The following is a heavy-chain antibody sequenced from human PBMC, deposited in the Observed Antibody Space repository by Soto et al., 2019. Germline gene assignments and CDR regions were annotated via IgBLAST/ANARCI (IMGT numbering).Heavy chain of an antibody. V-gene: IGHV4-4*07. D-gene: IGHD1-1*01. Sequence: LSLTCIVSRAPSSNYFWNWIRQPAGKGLEWIGRVFGSGGTHYNPSLESRVTISKDTSKNSFSLKLTSVTAADTAVYFCATAAETTPGLFDSWGQGTLVTVSS. CDR1: RAPSSNYF. CDR2: VFGSGGT. J-gene: IGHJ4*02. CDR3: ATAAETTPGLFDS.